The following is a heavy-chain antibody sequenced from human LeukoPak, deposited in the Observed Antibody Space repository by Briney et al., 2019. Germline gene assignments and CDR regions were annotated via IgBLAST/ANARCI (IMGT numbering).Heavy chain of an antibody. CDR3: ARARYYYDSSGYYHDY. J-gene: IGHJ4*02. V-gene: IGHV1-69*05. CDR1: GGTFSSYA. D-gene: IGHD3-22*01. Sequence: ASVKVSCKASGGTFSSYAISWVRQAPGQGPEWMGRIIPIFGTANYAQKFQGRVTITTDESTSTAYMELSSLRSEDTAVYYCARARYYYDSSGYYHDYWGQGTLVTVSS. CDR2: IIPIFGTA.